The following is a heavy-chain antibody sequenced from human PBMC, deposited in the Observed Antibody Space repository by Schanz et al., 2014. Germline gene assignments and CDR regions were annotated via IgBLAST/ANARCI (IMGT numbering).Heavy chain of an antibody. Sequence: QVQLVESGGGLVKPGGSLRLSCAASGFTFRDYYMSGIRQAPGKGLEWVSYICSSGNTIYYADSVKGRFTVSRDNARNSLYLHMNTLGAEDTAVYYCARDGDRFYHNYYMDVWGKGTTVTVSS. CDR1: GFTFRDYY. CDR2: ICSSGNTI. CDR3: ARDGDRFYHNYYMDV. J-gene: IGHJ6*03. D-gene: IGHD4-17*01. V-gene: IGHV3-11*04.